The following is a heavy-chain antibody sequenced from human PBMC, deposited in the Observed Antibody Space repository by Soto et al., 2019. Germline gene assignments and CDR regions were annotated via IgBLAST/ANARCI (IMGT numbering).Heavy chain of an antibody. Sequence: QVQLVESGGGVVQPGRSLRLSCAASGFTYSTYTMHRVRQAPGKGLEWVAVISYDGNNKFYADSVKGRFTIHRESTMQTQYLKMKHQRPAEKAMYCWARDGVSSPEYTWNSGTSFHYWGQGALVTVSS. CDR3: ARDGVSSPEYTWNSGTSFHY. D-gene: IGHD1-7*01. CDR2: ISYDGNNK. V-gene: IGHV3-30-3*01. CDR1: GFTYSTYT. J-gene: IGHJ4*02.